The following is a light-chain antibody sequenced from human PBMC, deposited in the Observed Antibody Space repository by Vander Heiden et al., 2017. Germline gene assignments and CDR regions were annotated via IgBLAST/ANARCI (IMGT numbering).Light chain of an antibody. V-gene: IGLV1-40*01. CDR3: QSYDSSLSGSRV. Sequence: QAVLTQPPSVSGAPGPRVTISCTGSSCNIGAGYDVHWYQQLPGTAPKLLIYGNSNRPSGVPDRFSGSKSGTSASLAITGLQAEDEADYYCQSYDSSLSGSRVFGTGTKVTVL. J-gene: IGLJ1*01. CDR2: GNS. CDR1: SCNIGAGYD.